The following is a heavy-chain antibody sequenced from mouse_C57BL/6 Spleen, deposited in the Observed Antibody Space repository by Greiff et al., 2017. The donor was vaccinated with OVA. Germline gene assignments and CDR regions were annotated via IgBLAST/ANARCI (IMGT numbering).Heavy chain of an antibody. CDR3: AREGLGWAMDY. J-gene: IGHJ4*01. CDR2: ISYDGSN. CDR1: GYSITSGYY. Sequence: EVQLQESGPGLVKPSQSLSLTCSVTGYSITSGYYWNWIRQFPGNKLEWMGYISYDGSNNYNPSLKNRISITRDTSKNQFFLKLNSVTTEDTATYYCAREGLGWAMDYWGQGTSVTVSS. V-gene: IGHV3-6*01. D-gene: IGHD3-3*01.